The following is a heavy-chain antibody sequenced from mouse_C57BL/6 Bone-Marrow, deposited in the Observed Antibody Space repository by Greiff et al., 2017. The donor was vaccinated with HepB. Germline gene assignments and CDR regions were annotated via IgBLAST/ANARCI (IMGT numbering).Heavy chain of an antibody. J-gene: IGHJ3*01. CDR2: INPNNGGT. D-gene: IGHD1-1*01. Sequence: VQLQQSGPELVKPGASVKISCKASGYTFTDYYMNWVKQSHGKSLEWIGDINPNNGGTSYNQKFKGKATLTVDKSSSTAYMELRSLTSEDSAVYYCARSRVSYLIGGAYWGQGTLVTVSA. CDR3: ARSRVSYLIGGAY. V-gene: IGHV1-26*01. CDR1: GYTFTDYY.